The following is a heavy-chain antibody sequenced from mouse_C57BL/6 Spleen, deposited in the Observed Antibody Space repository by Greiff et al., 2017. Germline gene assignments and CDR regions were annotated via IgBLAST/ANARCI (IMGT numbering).Heavy chain of an antibody. CDR2: INPGSGGT. V-gene: IGHV1-54*01. Sequence: QVQLQQSGAELVRPGTSVKVSCKASGYAFTNYLIEWVKQRPGQGLEWIGVINPGSGGTNYNEKFKGKATLTADKSSSTAYMQLSSLTSEDSAVYFCARGGGSVYLDYWGQGTTLTVSS. CDR3: ARGGGSVYLDY. CDR1: GYAFTNYL. D-gene: IGHD1-1*01. J-gene: IGHJ2*01.